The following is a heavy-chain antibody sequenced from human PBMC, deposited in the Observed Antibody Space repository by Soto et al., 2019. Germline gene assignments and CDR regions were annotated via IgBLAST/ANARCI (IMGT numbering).Heavy chain of an antibody. CDR3: AKVYDSSGNYYYFYGMDV. J-gene: IGHJ6*02. CDR1: GFTFSSYS. D-gene: IGHD3-22*01. V-gene: IGHV3-21*01. CDR2: ISSSSSYI. Sequence: PGGSLRLSCAASGFTFSSYSMNWVRQAPGKGLEWVSSISSSSSYIYYADSVKGRFTISRDNSKNTVFLQMNSLRAEDTALYYCAKVYDSSGNYYYFYGMDVWGQGTTVTVSS.